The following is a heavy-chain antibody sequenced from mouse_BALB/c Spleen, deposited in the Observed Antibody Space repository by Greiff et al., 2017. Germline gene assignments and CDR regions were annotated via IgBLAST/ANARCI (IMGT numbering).Heavy chain of an antibody. D-gene: IGHD1-2*01. J-gene: IGHJ1*01. CDR1: GFTFSSYA. Sequence: EVKLMESGGGLVKPGGSLKLSCAASGFTFSSYAMSWVRQTPEKRLEWVASISSGGSTYYPDSVKGRFTISRDNARNILYLQMSSLRSEDTAMYYCAREGLYYGCWYFDVWGAGTTVTVSS. V-gene: IGHV5-6-5*01. CDR3: AREGLYYGCWYFDV. CDR2: ISSGGST.